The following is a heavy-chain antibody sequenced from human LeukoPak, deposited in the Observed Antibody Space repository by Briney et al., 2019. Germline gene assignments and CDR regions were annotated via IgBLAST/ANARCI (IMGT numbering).Heavy chain of an antibody. CDR1: GGSVSSGRNY. CDR2: IYYSGST. D-gene: IGHD2-21*02. V-gene: IGHV4-61*01. CDR3: ARKPRHSTYCGGDCRRRFRDAFDI. J-gene: IGHJ3*02. Sequence: PSETLSLTCSVSGGSVSSGRNYWSWIRQPPGKRLEWIGYIYYSGSTNYNPSLKSRVTISVDTSKNQFSLKLSSVTAADTAVYYCARKPRHSTYCGGDCRRRFRDAFDIWGQGTMVTVSS.